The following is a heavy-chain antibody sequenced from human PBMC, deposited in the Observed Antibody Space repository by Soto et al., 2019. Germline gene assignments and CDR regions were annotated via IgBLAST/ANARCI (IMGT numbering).Heavy chain of an antibody. CDR2: INPDTGDT. CDR3: ARGPYKNWFDP. V-gene: IGHV1-2*02. Sequence: RXSXKGSWKTSGYTXTAYYINWVRQAPGQGLEWMGWINPDTGDTRSIRKFQGRLTMSRDTSITTVYIVMSRLTPDDTAVYYCARGPYKNWFDPWGQGTLGPVSS. CDR1: GYTXTAYY. J-gene: IGHJ5*02. D-gene: IGHD1-20*01.